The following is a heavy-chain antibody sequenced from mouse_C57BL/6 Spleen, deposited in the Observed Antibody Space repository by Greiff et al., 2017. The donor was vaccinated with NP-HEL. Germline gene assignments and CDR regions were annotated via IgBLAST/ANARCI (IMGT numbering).Heavy chain of an antibody. J-gene: IGHJ3*01. V-gene: IGHV1-54*01. Sequence: QVQLQQSGAELVRPGTSVKVSCKASGYAFTNYLIEWVKQRPGQGLEWIGVINPGSGGTNYNEKFKGKATMTADKSSSTAYMQLSSLTSEDSAVYFCARDSSGPGAYWGQGTLVTVSA. CDR2: INPGSGGT. D-gene: IGHD3-2*02. CDR1: GYAFTNYL. CDR3: ARDSSGPGAY.